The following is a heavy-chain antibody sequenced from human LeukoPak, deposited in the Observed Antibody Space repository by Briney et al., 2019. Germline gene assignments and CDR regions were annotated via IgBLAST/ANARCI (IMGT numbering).Heavy chain of an antibody. CDR2: IYYSGST. V-gene: IGHV4-61*01. D-gene: IGHD3-22*01. Sequence: PSETLSLTCTVSGYSISSGYYWSWIRQPPGKGLEWIGYIYYSGSTNYNPSLKSRVTISVDTSKNQFSLKLSSVTAADTAVYYCARGGPGHYYDSSGLNAFDIWGQGTMVTVSS. CDR3: ARGGPGHYYDSSGLNAFDI. CDR1: GYSISSGYY. J-gene: IGHJ3*02.